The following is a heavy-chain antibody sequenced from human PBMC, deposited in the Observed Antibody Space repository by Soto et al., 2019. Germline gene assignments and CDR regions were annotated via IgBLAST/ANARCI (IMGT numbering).Heavy chain of an antibody. CDR2: ISGSGGST. CDR1: GFTFSSYT. Sequence: TGGSLRLSCAASGFTFSSYTMSWVRQAPGKGLEWVSAISGSGGSTYYADSVKGRFTISRDNSKNTLYLQMNSLRAEDTALYYCAKSPIFGVVKGYYFDYWGQGTLVTVSS. V-gene: IGHV3-23*01. CDR3: AKSPIFGVVKGYYFDY. J-gene: IGHJ4*02. D-gene: IGHD3-3*01.